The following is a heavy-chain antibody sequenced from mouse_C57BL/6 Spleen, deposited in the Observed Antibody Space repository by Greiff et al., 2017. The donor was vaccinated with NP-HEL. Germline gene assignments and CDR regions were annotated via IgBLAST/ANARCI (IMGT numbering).Heavy chain of an antibody. V-gene: IGHV1-53*01. CDR3: GRIIITVEAPYDFCG. Sequence: VQLQQPGTELVKPGASVKLSCKASGYTFTSYWMHWVKQRPGQGLEWIGNINPSNGGTNYNEKFKSKATLTVDKSSSTAYMQLSSLTSEDSAVYCCGRIIITVEAPYDFCGRGQGTTLTVST. CDR1: GYTFTSYW. D-gene: IGHD1-1*01. J-gene: IGHJ2*01. CDR2: INPSNGGT.